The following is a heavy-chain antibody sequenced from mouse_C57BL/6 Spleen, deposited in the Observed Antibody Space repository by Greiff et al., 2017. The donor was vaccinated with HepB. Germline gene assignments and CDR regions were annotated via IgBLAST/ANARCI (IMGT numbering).Heavy chain of an antibody. D-gene: IGHD1-1*01. CDR1: GYAFSSYW. Sequence: VHLVESGAELVKPGASVKISCKASGYAFSSYWMNWVKQRPGKGLEWIGQIYPGDGDTNYNGKFKGKATLTADKSSSTAYMQLSSLTSEDSAVYFCARGGSSYFDYWGQGTTLTVSS. CDR2: IYPGDGDT. V-gene: IGHV1-80*01. J-gene: IGHJ2*01. CDR3: ARGGSSYFDY.